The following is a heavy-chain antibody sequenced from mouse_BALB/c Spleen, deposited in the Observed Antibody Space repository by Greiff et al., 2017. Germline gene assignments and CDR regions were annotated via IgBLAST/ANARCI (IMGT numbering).Heavy chain of an antibody. CDR1: GFTFSDYY. Sequence: EVQRVESGGGLVKPGGSLKLSCAASGFTFSDYYMYWVRQTPEKRLEWVATTSDGGSYTYYPDSVKGRFTISRDNAKNNLYLQMSSLKSEDTAMYYCAREEIGTPSYWGQGTLVTVSA. D-gene: IGHD2-14*01. J-gene: IGHJ3*01. CDR3: AREEIGTPSY. V-gene: IGHV5-4*02. CDR2: TSDGGSYT.